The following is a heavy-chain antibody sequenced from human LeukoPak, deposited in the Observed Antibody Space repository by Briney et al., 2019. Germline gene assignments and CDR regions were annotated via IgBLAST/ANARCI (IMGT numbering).Heavy chain of an antibody. CDR2: IKEDGSEK. J-gene: IGHJ4*02. D-gene: IGHD2-21*01. CDR3: ARDLYSQY. CDR1: GFTFSAHW. Sequence: GGSLRLSRAASGFTFSAHWMSWVSQAPGKGLEWVANIKEDGSEKYYVDSVRGRFTISRDNAKNSLYLQMNSLRAEDTAVYYCARDLYSQYWGQGTLVTVSS. V-gene: IGHV3-7*01.